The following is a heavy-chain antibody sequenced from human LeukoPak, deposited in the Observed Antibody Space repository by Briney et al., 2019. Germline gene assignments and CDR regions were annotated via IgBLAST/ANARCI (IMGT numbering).Heavy chain of an antibody. J-gene: IGHJ5*02. D-gene: IGHD2-15*01. CDR3: TRQGRGVYCSGGSCYSFDP. CDR2: IDPSDSYT. CDR1: GYSFTSYW. Sequence: GEALKISCKGSGYSFTSYWISWVRQMPGKGLDWMGRIDPSDSYTNHSPSFQGHVTTSAAKSISTAYLQWSSLKASDTAMYYCTRQGRGVYCSGGSCYSFDPWGQGTLVTASS. V-gene: IGHV5-10-1*01.